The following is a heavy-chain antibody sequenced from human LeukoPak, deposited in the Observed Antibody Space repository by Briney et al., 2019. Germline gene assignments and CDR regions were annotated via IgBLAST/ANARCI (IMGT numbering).Heavy chain of an antibody. CDR1: GFTFSSYW. V-gene: IGHV3-7*01. CDR3: ARDDANSYYYMDV. CDR2: IKQDGSEK. D-gene: IGHD2-8*01. Sequence: GGSLRLSCAASGFTFSSYWMSWVRQAPGKGLEWVANIKQDGSEKYYVDSVKGRFTISRDNAKNSLYLQMNSLRAEDTAVYYCARDDANSYYYMDVWGKGTTVTISS. J-gene: IGHJ6*03.